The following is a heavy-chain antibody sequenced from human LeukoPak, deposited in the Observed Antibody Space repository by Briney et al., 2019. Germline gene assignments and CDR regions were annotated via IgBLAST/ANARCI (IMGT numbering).Heavy chain of an antibody. CDR1: GFTFSSYA. V-gene: IGHV3-23*01. J-gene: IGHJ4*02. CDR2: LSGSGGST. Sequence: GGSLRLSCAASGFTFSSYAMTWVRQAPGKGLERVSALSGSGGSTFYADSVKGRFTISRDNSKNTLYLQMNSLRAEDTAVYYCARGPKVPAPTYYFDYWGQGTLVTVSS. D-gene: IGHD2-2*01. CDR3: ARGPKVPAPTYYFDY.